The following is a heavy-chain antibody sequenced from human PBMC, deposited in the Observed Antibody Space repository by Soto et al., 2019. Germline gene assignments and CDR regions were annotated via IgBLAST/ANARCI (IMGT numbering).Heavy chain of an antibody. Sequence: GASVKVSCKASGYTFTGYYMHWVRQAPGQGLEWMGWINPNSGGTNYAQRFQGRVTMTRDTSISTAYMELSRLRSDDTAVYYCARENTYQLPQAFDIWGQGTMVTVS. J-gene: IGHJ3*02. CDR1: GYTFTGYY. CDR3: ARENTYQLPQAFDI. V-gene: IGHV1-2*02. D-gene: IGHD2-2*01. CDR2: INPNSGGT.